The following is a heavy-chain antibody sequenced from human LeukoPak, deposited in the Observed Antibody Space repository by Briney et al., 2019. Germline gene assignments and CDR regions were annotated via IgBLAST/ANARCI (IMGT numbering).Heavy chain of an antibody. CDR1: GASISSSSYY. Sequence: SSETLSLTCTVSGASISSSSYYWGWIRQSPGKGLEWIGSIYYNGNTYHNPSLKSRVTISIDTSKRQFSLKLSSLTAADTAVYFCAGKSSRGWFFDYWGQGTLVTVSS. CDR2: IYYNGNT. D-gene: IGHD6-19*01. V-gene: IGHV4-39*01. J-gene: IGHJ4*02. CDR3: AGKSSRGWFFDY.